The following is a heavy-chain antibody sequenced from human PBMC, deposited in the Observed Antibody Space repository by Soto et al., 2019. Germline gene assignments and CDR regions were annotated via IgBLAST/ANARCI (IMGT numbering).Heavy chain of an antibody. CDR2: IDWDDDK. D-gene: IGHD3-9*01. J-gene: IGHJ6*02. Sequence: SGPTLVNPTQTLTLTCTFSGFSLSTHGMCVSWIRQPPGKALDWLALIDWDDDKYYNTSLKTRLTISKDTSKNQVVLTMATMDPVDTGTYYCARIRGTRVSYYDILTYGMDVWGQGTTVTVSS. CDR1: GFSLSTHGMC. CDR3: ARIRGTRVSYYDILTYGMDV. V-gene: IGHV2-70*01.